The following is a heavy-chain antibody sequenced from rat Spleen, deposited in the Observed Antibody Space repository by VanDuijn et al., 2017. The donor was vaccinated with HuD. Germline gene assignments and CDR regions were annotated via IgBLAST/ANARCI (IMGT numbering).Heavy chain of an antibody. CDR1: GFTFSNYY. CDR2: ISAGGDST. V-gene: IGHV5-27*01. Sequence: EVQLVESGGGLVQPGRSLKLSCAASGFTFSNYYMAWVRQAPTKGLEWVAYISAGGDSTYCRDSVKGRFTISRDNAKSSLYLQMDGLRSEDTATYYCAREQLGDYWGQGVMVTVSS. D-gene: IGHD1-10*01. J-gene: IGHJ2*01. CDR3: AREQLGDY.